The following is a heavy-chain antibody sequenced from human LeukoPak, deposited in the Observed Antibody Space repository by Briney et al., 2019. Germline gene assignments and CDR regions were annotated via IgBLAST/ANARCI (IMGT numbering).Heavy chain of an antibody. Sequence: SETLSLTCAVSGYSISSGYYWGWIRQPPGKGLEWIGSIYHSGSTYYNPSLKSRVTISEDTSKTQFSLKLSSVTAADTAVYYCARMNVVVVAAADYWGQGTLVTVSP. J-gene: IGHJ4*02. D-gene: IGHD2-15*01. CDR2: IYHSGST. CDR1: GYSISSGYY. V-gene: IGHV4-38-2*01. CDR3: ARMNVVVVAAADY.